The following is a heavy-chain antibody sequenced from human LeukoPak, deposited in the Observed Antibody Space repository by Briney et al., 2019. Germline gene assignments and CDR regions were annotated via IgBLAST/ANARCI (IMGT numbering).Heavy chain of an antibody. CDR2: IIPIFGTA. Sequence: ASVKVSCKASGGTFSSYAISWVRQAPGQGLEWMGGIIPIFGTANYAQKFQGRVTITADKSTSTAYMELSSLRSEDTAVYYCARGIQGYSGYEFYDAFDIWGQGTMVTVSS. D-gene: IGHD5-12*01. CDR3: ARGIQGYSGYEFYDAFDI. V-gene: IGHV1-69*06. J-gene: IGHJ3*02. CDR1: GGTFSSYA.